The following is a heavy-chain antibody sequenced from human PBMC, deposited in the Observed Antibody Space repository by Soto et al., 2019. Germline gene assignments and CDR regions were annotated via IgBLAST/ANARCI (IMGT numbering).Heavy chain of an antibody. V-gene: IGHV3-74*01. CDR2: INGDGSST. Sequence: VQLVESGGELVQPGGSLRLSCAASEFTFSSYWMHWVRQAPGKGPVWVSRINGDGSSTTYADSVQGQFTISRDNAKNTLYLQMNSLSAEDTAIYYCARDGTYNFDYWGQGTLVAVSS. CDR1: EFTFSSYW. CDR3: ARDGTYNFDY. J-gene: IGHJ4*02. D-gene: IGHD3-16*01.